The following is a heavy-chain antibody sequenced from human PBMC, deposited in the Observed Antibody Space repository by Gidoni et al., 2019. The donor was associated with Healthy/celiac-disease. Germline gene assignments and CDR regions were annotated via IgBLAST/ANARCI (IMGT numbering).Heavy chain of an antibody. CDR3: ARRHYYDSSGYTY. CDR1: GYSISSGYY. D-gene: IGHD3-22*01. Sequence: QVQLQESGPGLVKHSETLSLTVACSGYSISSGYYWGWIRQPPGKGLEWIGSIYHSGSTYYNPSLKSRVTISVDTSKNQFSLKLSSVTAADTAVYYCARRHYYDSSGYTYWGQGTLVTVSS. J-gene: IGHJ4*02. V-gene: IGHV4-38-2*01. CDR2: IYHSGST.